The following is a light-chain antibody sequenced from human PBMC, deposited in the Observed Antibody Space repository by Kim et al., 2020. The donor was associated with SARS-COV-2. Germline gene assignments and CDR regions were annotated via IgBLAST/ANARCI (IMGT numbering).Light chain of an antibody. CDR1: QSIYRNY. J-gene: IGKJ1*01. Sequence: EIVLTQSPGTLSLSPGERATLSCRASQSIYRNYLAWYQQKPSQAPRLLMYDASKRATGIPDKFSGSGSGTEFTLTISGLEPEDFAVYYCQQYGTSPRTFGQGTKVDIK. V-gene: IGKV3-20*01. CDR2: DAS. CDR3: QQYGTSPRT.